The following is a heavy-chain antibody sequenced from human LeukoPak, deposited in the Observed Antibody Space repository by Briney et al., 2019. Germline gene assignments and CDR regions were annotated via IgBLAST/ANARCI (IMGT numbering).Heavy chain of an antibody. CDR2: IYTSGST. CDR1: GGSISSYY. J-gene: IGHJ4*02. V-gene: IGHV4-4*07. Sequence: SETLSLTCTVSGGSISSYYWSWIRQPAGKGLEWIGRIYTSGSTNYNPSLKSRVTMSVDTSKDQFSLKPSSVTAADTAVYYCARVRPESHFDYWGQGTLVTVSS. CDR3: ARVRPESHFDY.